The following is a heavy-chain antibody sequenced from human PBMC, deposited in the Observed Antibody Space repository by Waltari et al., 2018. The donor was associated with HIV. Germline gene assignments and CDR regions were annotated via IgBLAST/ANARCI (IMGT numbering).Heavy chain of an antibody. J-gene: IGHJ3*02. CDR3: ARDEAEMATLTAFDI. Sequence: EVQLVESGGGLVKPGGSLRVSCAASRFTFRSYSLAWVRQAPGKGLEWVSSISSGSVYIYYADSVKGRFTISRDNAKNSLYLQMNSLRAEDTAVYYCARDEAEMATLTAFDIWGQGTMVTVSS. D-gene: IGHD5-12*01. V-gene: IGHV3-21*01. CDR2: ISSGSVYI. CDR1: RFTFRSYS.